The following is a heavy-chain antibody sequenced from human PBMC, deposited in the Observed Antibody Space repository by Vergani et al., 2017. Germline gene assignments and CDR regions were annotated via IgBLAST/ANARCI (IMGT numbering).Heavy chain of an antibody. J-gene: IGHJ4*02. D-gene: IGHD5-24*01. CDR2: IYYSGST. CDR1: GGSISSSSYY. CDR3: ARLGRDGYNPPYFDY. Sequence: QLQLQESGPGLVKPSETLSLTCTVSGGSISSSSYYWGWIRQPPGKGLEWIGSIYYSGSTYYNPSLKSRVTISVDTSKNQFSLKLSSVTAADTAVYYCARLGRDGYNPPYFDYWGQGTLVTVSS. V-gene: IGHV4-39*01.